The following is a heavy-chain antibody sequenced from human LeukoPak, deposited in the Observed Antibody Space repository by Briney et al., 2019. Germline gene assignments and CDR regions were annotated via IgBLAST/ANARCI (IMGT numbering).Heavy chain of an antibody. V-gene: IGHV1-2*02. Sequence: ASVKVSCKASGYTFTSYGISWVRQAPGQGLEWMGWINPNSGGTNCAQKFQDRVTMTRDTSISAAYMELSRLRSDDTAIYYCARAERMDVWGQGTTVTVSS. CDR1: GYTFTSYG. D-gene: IGHD1-1*01. CDR2: INPNSGGT. CDR3: ARAERMDV. J-gene: IGHJ6*02.